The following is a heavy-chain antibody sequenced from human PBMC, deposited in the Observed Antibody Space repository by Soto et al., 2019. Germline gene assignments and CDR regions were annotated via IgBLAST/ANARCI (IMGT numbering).Heavy chain of an antibody. CDR2: SSATGAGT. CDR1: GFTFSSYG. CDR3: AKDRRAGGNYGFYSDF. J-gene: IGHJ4*02. D-gene: IGHD1-7*01. V-gene: IGHV3-23*01. Sequence: EVQLLESGGGLVQPGGSLRLSCAASGFTFSSYGMTWVRQAPGKGLEWVSFSSATGAGTYYADSVKGRFTISTDNSKNTLYLQVNSLRADATAVYYCAKDRRAGGNYGFYSDFWGQGALVIVPS.